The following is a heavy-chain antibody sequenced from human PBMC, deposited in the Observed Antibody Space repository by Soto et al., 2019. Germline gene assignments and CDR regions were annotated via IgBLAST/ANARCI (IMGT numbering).Heavy chain of an antibody. CDR2: IYQSGST. J-gene: IGHJ4*02. CDR1: GISINTGGYS. CDR3: ARGDYNDYFDF. Sequence: SETLSLTCAVSGISINTGGYSWNWIRQSPGKALEWMGHIYQSGSTYYKPSLKGRITISVDMSNNDFSLEVTSVTPADTAVYFCARGDYNDYFDFWGQGALVTVSS. V-gene: IGHV4-30-2*06. D-gene: IGHD4-4*01.